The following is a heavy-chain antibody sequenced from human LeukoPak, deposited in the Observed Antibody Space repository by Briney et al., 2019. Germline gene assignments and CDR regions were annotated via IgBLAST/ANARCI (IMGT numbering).Heavy chain of an antibody. J-gene: IGHJ4*02. Sequence: SETLSLTCTVSGGSISSSSYYWGWIRQPPGKGLEWIGSIYYSGSTYHNPSLKSRVTISVDTSKNQFSLKLSSVTAADTAMYYCARHLAPPDGDYFDYWGQGTLVTVSS. CDR1: GGSISSSSYY. D-gene: IGHD4-17*01. CDR3: ARHLAPPDGDYFDY. V-gene: IGHV4-39*01. CDR2: IYYSGST.